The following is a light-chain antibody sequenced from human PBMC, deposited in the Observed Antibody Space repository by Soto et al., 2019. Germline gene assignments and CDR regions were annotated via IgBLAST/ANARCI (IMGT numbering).Light chain of an antibody. CDR2: DAS. J-gene: IGKJ4*01. V-gene: IGKV3-11*01. CDR1: QSVSSY. CDR3: RHRINWPLT. Sequence: EIVFSQSAGTLSLYPKERATLSCRASQSVSSYLAWYQQKPGQAPRLLIYDASNRTTGIPARFSGSGSGTDFTLTIICLEPEDFAVYYCRHRINWPLTGGGGTTV.